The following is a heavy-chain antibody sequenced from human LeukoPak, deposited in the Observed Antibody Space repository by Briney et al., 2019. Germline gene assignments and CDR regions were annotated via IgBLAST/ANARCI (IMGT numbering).Heavy chain of an antibody. J-gene: IGHJ4*02. CDR1: GFTFSSYG. V-gene: IGHV3-33*01. CDR2: IWYDGSNK. CDR3: ARAPGYYYDSSGYPPTPLDY. Sequence: PGRSLRLSCAASGFTFSSYGMHWVRQAPGKGLEWVAVIWYDGSNKYYADSVKGRFTISRDNSKNTLYLQMNSLRAEDTAVYYCARAPGYYYDSSGYPPTPLDYWGQGTLVTVSS. D-gene: IGHD3-22*01.